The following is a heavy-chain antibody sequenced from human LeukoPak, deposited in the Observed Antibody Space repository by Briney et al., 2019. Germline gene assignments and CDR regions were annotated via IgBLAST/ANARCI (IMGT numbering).Heavy chain of an antibody. CDR1: GFTFSSYG. V-gene: IGHV3-48*01. CDR2: ISSSSSTI. Sequence: GGSLRLSCGASGFTFSSYGIHWVRQAPGKGLEWVSYISSSSSTIYYADSVKGRFTISRDNAKNSLYLQMNSLRAEDTAVYYCARDEARQPSPYWFDPWGQGTLVTVSS. J-gene: IGHJ5*02. CDR3: ARDEARQPSPYWFDP.